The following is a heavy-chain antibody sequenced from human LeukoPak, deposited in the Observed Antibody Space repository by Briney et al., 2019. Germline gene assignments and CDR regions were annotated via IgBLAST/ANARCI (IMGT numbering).Heavy chain of an antibody. CDR3: AKYIGGSMFEH. Sequence: SETLSLTCSVSGDSIMSSGSYWGWIRQPPGKALEWIGSVSSSGGTHYSPSLKNRLSISMDTSQNQFSLRLSSVTVADTAEYYCAKYIGGSMFEHWGQGALATVSS. V-gene: IGHV4-39*07. CDR2: VSSSGGT. D-gene: IGHD3-10*01. CDR1: GDSIMSSGSY. J-gene: IGHJ4*02.